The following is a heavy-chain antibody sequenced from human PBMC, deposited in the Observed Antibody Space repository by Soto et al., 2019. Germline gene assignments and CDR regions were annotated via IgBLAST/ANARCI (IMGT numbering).Heavy chain of an antibody. D-gene: IGHD6-13*01. CDR2: ISYDGSNK. J-gene: IGHJ6*02. CDR3: ARDRSLAAGNYYYGMDV. CDR1: GFTFSSYA. V-gene: IGHV3-30-3*01. Sequence: QVQLVESGGGVVQPGRSLRLSCAASGFTFSSYAMHWVRQAPGKGLEWVAVISYDGSNKYYADSVKGRFTISRDNSKNTLYLQMNSLRAEDTAVYYCARDRSLAAGNYYYGMDVWGQGTTVTVSS.